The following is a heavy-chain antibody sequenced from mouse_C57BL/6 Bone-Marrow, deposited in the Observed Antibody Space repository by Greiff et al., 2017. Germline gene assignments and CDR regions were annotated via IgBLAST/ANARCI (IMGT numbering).Heavy chain of an antibody. CDR1: GYTFTDYY. D-gene: IGHD1-1*01. Sequence: VQLQQSGAELVRPGASVKLSCKASGYTFTDYYINWVKRRPGQGLEWIARIYPGSGNTYYNEKFKGKATLTAEKSSSTAYMQLSSLTSEDSAVYFCARGDYGSSYWYFDVWGTGTTVTVSS. CDR3: ARGDYGSSYWYFDV. CDR2: IYPGSGNT. J-gene: IGHJ1*03. V-gene: IGHV1-76*01.